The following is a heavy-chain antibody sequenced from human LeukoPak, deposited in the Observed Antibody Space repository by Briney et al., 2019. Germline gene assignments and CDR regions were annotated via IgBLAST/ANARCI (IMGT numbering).Heavy chain of an antibody. CDR3: ARDLAVAGHGDFDY. Sequence: TLSPTCTVSGGSISSGSYYWSWIRQPAGKGLEWIGRIYTSGSTNYNPSLKSRVTISVDTSKNQFSLKLSSVTAADTAVYYCARDLAVAGHGDFDYWGQGTLVTVSS. J-gene: IGHJ4*02. D-gene: IGHD6-19*01. V-gene: IGHV4-61*02. CDR1: GGSISSGSYY. CDR2: IYTSGST.